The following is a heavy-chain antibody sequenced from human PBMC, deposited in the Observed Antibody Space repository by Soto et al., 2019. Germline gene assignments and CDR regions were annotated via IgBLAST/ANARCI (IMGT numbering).Heavy chain of an antibody. CDR3: AREGSGIAAASTNYYYGMDV. CDR2: INPNSGGT. CDR1: GYTFTGYY. Sequence: QVQLVQSGAEVKKPGASVKVSCKASGYTFTGYYMHWVRQAPGQGLEWMGWINPNSGGTNYAQKFQGWVTMTRDTSISTDYMELSRLRSDDTAVYYCAREGSGIAAASTNYYYGMDVWGQGTTVTVSS. D-gene: IGHD6-13*01. J-gene: IGHJ6*02. V-gene: IGHV1-2*04.